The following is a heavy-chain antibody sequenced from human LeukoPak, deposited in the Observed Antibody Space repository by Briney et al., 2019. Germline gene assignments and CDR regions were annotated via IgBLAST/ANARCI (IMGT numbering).Heavy chain of an antibody. Sequence: GGSLRLSWAASGFTFSSYAMHWVRQAPGKGPEWVAVISYDGSNKYYADSVKGRFTISRDNSKNTLYLQMNSLRAEDTAVYYCARDSTYYYDSGSSGPHYFNYWGQGTLVTVSS. D-gene: IGHD3-10*01. CDR1: GFTFSSYA. J-gene: IGHJ4*02. CDR2: ISYDGSNK. V-gene: IGHV3-30*01. CDR3: ARDSTYYYDSGSSGPHYFNY.